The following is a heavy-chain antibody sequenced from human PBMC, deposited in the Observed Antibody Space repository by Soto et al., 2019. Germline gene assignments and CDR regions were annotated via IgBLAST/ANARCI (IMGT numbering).Heavy chain of an antibody. D-gene: IGHD2-15*01. V-gene: IGHV1-18*01. J-gene: IGHJ4*02. Sequence: GASVKVSCKASGYTFTSSAITWVRQAPGQGLEWMGWISAYNGHTNYAQKLRGRVTMTTDTSTSTAYMEVSSLRSEDTAVHYCVRLGGASRSDYWGQGTLVTVSS. CDR3: VRLGGASRSDY. CDR2: ISAYNGHT. CDR1: GYTFTSSA.